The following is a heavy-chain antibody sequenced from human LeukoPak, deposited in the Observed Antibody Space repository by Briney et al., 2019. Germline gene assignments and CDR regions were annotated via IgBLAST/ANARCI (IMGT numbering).Heavy chain of an antibody. J-gene: IGHJ4*02. D-gene: IGHD6-13*01. CDR2: NNPHSGGT. CDR3: ARGSSSWYGGCDY. Sequence: GPSLKLSCKASIYTLTGYYMHGGRQAPEQGLECVVWNNPHSGGTNNALEFPGRVTMLRETSISTAYMDLSRLRTDDTAVYYWARGSSSWYGGCDYWGQGTLVTVSS. CDR1: IYTLTGYY. V-gene: IGHV1-2*02.